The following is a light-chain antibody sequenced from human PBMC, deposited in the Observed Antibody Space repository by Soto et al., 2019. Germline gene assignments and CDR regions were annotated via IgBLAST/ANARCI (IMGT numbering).Light chain of an antibody. CDR3: QQYGSSL. V-gene: IGKV3-20*01. Sequence: EIVLTQSPGTLSLSPGERATLSCRASQSVSSSYLAWYQQKPGQAPRLLIYGASSRATGIPDRFSGSGSGTDFTLTISRLEPDDFAVYYCQQYGSSLFGQGTRLEI. CDR1: QSVSSSY. CDR2: GAS. J-gene: IGKJ5*01.